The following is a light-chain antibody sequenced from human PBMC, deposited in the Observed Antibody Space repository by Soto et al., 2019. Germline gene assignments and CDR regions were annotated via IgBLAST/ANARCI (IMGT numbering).Light chain of an antibody. Sequence: VLTQPPSVSGSPGQSVTISCTGTSTDFVSYNRVSWYQQPPGTAPKLMIYEVSKRPSGVPDRFSGSKSGNTASLTISGLQAADEADYYCSLYTSENAYVFGTGTKVT. J-gene: IGLJ1*01. CDR2: EVS. CDR3: SLYTSENAYV. CDR1: STDFVSYNR. V-gene: IGLV2-18*01.